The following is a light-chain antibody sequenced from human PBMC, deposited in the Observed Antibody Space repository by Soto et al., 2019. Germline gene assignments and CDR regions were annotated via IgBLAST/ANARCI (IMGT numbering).Light chain of an antibody. CDR1: SSDVGGYNY. V-gene: IGLV2-11*01. J-gene: IGLJ2*01. Sequence: QSALTQPRSVSGSPGQSGTISCTGTSSDVGGYNYVSWYQQHPGKAPKLMIYDVSKRPSGVTDRFSGSKSGNTASLTISGLQDEDEADYYCCSYAGSLSLVFGGGTKVTVL. CDR3: CSYAGSLSLV. CDR2: DVS.